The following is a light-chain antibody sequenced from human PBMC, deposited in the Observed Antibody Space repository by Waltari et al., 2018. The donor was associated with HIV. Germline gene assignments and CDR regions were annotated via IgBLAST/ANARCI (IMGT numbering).Light chain of an antibody. Sequence: QSVLTQPPSASGTPGQRVTISCSGSSSNLGSNTVNWYQPLPGTAPKLLIYSNTQRPSGVPDRFSGSKSGTSASLAISGLQSEDEADYYCAAWDDSLNGVVFGGGTKLTVL. CDR2: SNT. J-gene: IGLJ2*01. V-gene: IGLV1-44*01. CDR1: SSNLGSNT. CDR3: AAWDDSLNGVV.